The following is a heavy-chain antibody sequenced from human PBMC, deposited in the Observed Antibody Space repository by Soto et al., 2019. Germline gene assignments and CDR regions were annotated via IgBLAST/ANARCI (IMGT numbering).Heavy chain of an antibody. D-gene: IGHD2-15*01. CDR3: ARAPGGSGSCVGY. CDR2: INAGNGNT. CDR1: GYALTSYS. V-gene: IGHV1-3*01. Sequence: VSVEVSWEASGYALTSYSMHWVRQSPGQRLEWMGWINAGNGNTKYSQKFQGRVTITRDTSASTAYMELSSLRSEDTAVYYCARAPGGSGSCVGYWGQATLVTVSS. J-gene: IGHJ4*02.